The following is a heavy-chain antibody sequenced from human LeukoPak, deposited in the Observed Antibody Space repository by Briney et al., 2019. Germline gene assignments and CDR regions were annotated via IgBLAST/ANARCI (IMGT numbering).Heavy chain of an antibody. CDR1: GFTFSSYA. V-gene: IGHV3-33*06. D-gene: IGHD7-27*01. CDR2: IWYDGSNK. CDR3: AKGYWGLDY. J-gene: IGHJ4*02. Sequence: GGSLRLSCAASGFTFSSYAMSWVRQAPGKGLEWVAVIWYDGSNKYYADSVKGRFTISRDNSKNTLYLQMNSLRAEDTAVYYCAKGYWGLDYWGQGTLVTVSS.